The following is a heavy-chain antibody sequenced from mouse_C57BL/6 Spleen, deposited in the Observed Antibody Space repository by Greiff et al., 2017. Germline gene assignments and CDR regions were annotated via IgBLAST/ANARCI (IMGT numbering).Heavy chain of an antibody. D-gene: IGHD2-13*01. V-gene: IGHV1-69*01. CDR1: GYTFTSYW. CDR3: ASDYSNDMYD. CDR2: IEPSNSNT. Sequence: QVQLQQPGAELVMPGASVKLSCKASGYTFTSYWMHWVKQRPGQGLEWIGEIEPSNSNTNYNQKFKGKSTLTVDKSSSTAYMQLSSLTTEDTAIYYCASDYSNDMYDWGQRTSVT. J-gene: IGHJ4*01.